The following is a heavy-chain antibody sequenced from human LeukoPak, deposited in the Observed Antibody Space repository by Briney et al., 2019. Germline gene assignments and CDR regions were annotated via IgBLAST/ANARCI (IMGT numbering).Heavy chain of an antibody. CDR2: ISSNSRTI. CDR3: ARMPLEIVTNFLDS. J-gene: IGHJ4*02. CDR1: GFTSNSYS. V-gene: IGHV3-48*04. Sequence: PGGSLRLSCAASGFTSNSYSMNWVRQAPGKGLEWVSYISSNSRTIHYADSVKGQFTISRDNAKNSLYLQMNTLRAEDTALYYCARMPLEIVTNFLDSWGQGTLVTVSS. D-gene: IGHD4-11*01.